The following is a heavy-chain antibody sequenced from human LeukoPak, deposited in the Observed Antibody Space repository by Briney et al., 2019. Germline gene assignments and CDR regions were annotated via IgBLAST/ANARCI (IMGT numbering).Heavy chain of an antibody. CDR1: GGSISGYY. Sequence: SETLSLTCTVSGGSISGYYWSWIRQPAGKGLEWIGRIYTSGTTDYNPSLKSRVTMSVDTSKNQFSLKLSSVTAADTAVYYCASLLTVSSSGRDYWGQGTLVTVSS. CDR3: ASLLTVSSSGRDY. J-gene: IGHJ4*02. V-gene: IGHV4-4*07. D-gene: IGHD6-6*01. CDR2: IYTSGTT.